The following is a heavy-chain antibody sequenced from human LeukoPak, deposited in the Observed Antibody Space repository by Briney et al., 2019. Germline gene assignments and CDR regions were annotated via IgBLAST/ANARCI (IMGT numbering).Heavy chain of an antibody. CDR1: GYTFTGYY. D-gene: IGHD3-10*01. V-gene: IGHV1-2*02. CDR2: INPNSGGT. J-gene: IGHJ4*02. CDR3: ARGGVITMVRGVNNY. Sequence: ASVKVSCKASGYTFTGYYMHWVRQAPGQGLEWMGWINPNSGGTNYAQKFQGRVTMTRDTSISTAYMELSRLRSDDTAVYYCARGGVITMVRGVNNYWGQGTLVTVSS.